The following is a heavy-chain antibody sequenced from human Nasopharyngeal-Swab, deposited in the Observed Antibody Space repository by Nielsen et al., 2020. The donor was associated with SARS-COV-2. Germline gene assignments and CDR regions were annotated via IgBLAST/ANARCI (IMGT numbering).Heavy chain of an antibody. CDR2: ISGSGGST. J-gene: IGHJ6*02. Sequence: VLQAPGNGLEWVSAISGSGGSTYYADSVKGRFTISRDNSKNTLYLQMNSLRAEDTAVYYCAKVASGGMDVWGQGTTVTVSS. CDR3: AKVASGGMDV. V-gene: IGHV3-23*01.